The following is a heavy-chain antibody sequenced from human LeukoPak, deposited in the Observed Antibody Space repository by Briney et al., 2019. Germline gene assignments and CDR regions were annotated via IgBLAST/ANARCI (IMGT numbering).Heavy chain of an antibody. CDR1: GFTFSSYW. V-gene: IGHV3-7*01. CDR2: IKQDGSEK. Sequence: PGGSLRLSCAVSGFTFSSYWMSWVRQAPGKGLEWVANIKQDGSEKYYVDSVKGRFTISRDNAKNSLYLQMNSLRAEDTAVYYCARDGELWFGELYYWGQGTLVTVSS. D-gene: IGHD3-10*01. J-gene: IGHJ4*02. CDR3: ARDGELWFGELYY.